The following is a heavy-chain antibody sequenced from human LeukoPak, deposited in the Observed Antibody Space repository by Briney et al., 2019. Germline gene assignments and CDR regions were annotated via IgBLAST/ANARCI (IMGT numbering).Heavy chain of an antibody. V-gene: IGHV3-48*03. CDR1: GXTXXSYE. Sequence: GGSLRLSCAASGXTXXSYEXXXXXXAPXXGLEWXPYISSSGSTXYYADSVKGRFTISRDNAKNSLYLQMNSLRAEDTAVYYCAKDQVWIVVGSFDYWGQGTLVTVSS. J-gene: IGHJ4*02. CDR3: AKDQVWIVVGSFDY. CDR2: ISSSGSTX. D-gene: IGHD3-22*01.